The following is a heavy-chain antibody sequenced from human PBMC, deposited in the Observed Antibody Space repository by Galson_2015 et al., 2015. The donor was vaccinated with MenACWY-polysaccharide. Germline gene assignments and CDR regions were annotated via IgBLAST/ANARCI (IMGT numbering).Heavy chain of an antibody. V-gene: IGHV3-23*01. CDR2: IGTGGGT. J-gene: IGHJ6*02. CDR3: VKFRFSTSLSNTHGMDV. CDR1: GLTFSTNA. Sequence: SLRLSCAASGLTFSTNAIAWVRQAPGKGLEWVSGIGTGGGTYYADSVKVRFTISRDNSKSMVYLQMNSLRVEDTAKYYCVKFRFSTSLSNTHGMDVWGQGTTVTVSS. D-gene: IGHD2-2*01.